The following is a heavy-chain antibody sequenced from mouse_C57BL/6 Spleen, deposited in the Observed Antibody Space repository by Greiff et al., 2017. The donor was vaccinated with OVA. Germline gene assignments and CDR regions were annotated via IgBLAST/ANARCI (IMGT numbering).Heavy chain of an antibody. D-gene: IGHD3-2*02. CDR2: IDPSDSYT. CDR3: ARGQLRPYYYAMDY. V-gene: IGHV1-59*01. CDR1: GYTFTSYW. J-gene: IGHJ4*01. Sequence: QVQLQQPGAELVRPGTSVKLSCKASGYTFTSYWMHWVKQRPGQGLEWIGVIDPSDSYTNYNQKFKGKATLTVDTSSSTAYMQLSSLTSEDSAVYYCARGQLRPYYYAMDYWGQGTSVTVSS.